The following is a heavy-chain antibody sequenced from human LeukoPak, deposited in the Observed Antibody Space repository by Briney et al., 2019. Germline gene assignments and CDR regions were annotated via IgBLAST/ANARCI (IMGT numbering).Heavy chain of an antibody. D-gene: IGHD5-12*01. CDR3: ARRVSSSGFDAFDV. CDR2: NYPGDSDT. J-gene: IGHJ3*01. Sequence: GESLKISCKGSGYGFATYWIGWVRQMPGKGLEWMGINYPGDSDTTYSPSFQGQVTMSADKSISTAYLQWSSLKASDTAMYYCARRVSSSGFDAFDVWGQGTMVTVSS. V-gene: IGHV5-51*01. CDR1: GYGFATYW.